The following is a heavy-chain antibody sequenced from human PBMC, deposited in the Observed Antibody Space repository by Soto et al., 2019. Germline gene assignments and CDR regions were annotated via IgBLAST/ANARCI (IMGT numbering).Heavy chain of an antibody. Sequence: GGSLRLSCAASGFTFSSYAMSWVRQAPGKGLEWVSAISGSGGSTYYADSVKGRFTISRDNSKNTLYLQMNSLRAEDTAVYYCAKDRTGRGWYLYYYGMDVSGQGTTVTVSS. V-gene: IGHV3-23*01. CDR1: GFTFSSYA. J-gene: IGHJ6*02. CDR3: AKDRTGRGWYLYYYGMDV. CDR2: ISGSGGST. D-gene: IGHD6-19*01.